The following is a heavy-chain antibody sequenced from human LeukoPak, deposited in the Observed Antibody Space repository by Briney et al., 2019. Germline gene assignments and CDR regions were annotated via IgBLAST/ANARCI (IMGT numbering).Heavy chain of an antibody. D-gene: IGHD1-20*01. CDR2: ISAYNGDT. J-gene: IGHJ4*02. V-gene: IGHV1-18*01. CDR3: ARDGRYNLNYADY. Sequence: GSVKLSCKASGFTFTSYGISWVRQAPGQGLEWMGWISAYNGDTNYAQKLQGRVTMTTDTSTSTAYMELRSLRSDDTAVYYCARDGRYNLNYADYWGQGTLVTVSS. CDR1: GFTFTSYG.